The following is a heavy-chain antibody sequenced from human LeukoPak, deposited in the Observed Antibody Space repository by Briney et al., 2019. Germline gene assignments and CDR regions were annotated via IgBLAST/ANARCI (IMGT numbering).Heavy chain of an antibody. D-gene: IGHD5-24*01. V-gene: IGHV4-4*07. CDR2: IYTSRTT. Sequence: SETLSLTCTVSGGSISSYYRSWIRQRAGKGLEWIGRIYTSRTTNYNPSLKSRVTMSVDTSKNQFSLKLSSVTAADTAVYYCARDGTPITPLMDVWGKGTTVTVSS. J-gene: IGHJ6*03. CDR3: ARDGTPITPLMDV. CDR1: GGSISSYY.